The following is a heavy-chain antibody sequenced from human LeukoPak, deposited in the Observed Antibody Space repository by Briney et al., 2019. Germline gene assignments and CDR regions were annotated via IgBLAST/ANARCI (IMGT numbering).Heavy chain of an antibody. J-gene: IGHJ6*02. CDR3: ARVGGYSYGYYHYYYYGMDV. CDR2: MNPNSGNT. V-gene: IGHV1-8*01. Sequence: ASVKVSCKASGYTFTSYDINWVRQATGQGLEWMGRMNPNSGNTGYAQKFQGRVTMTRNTSISTAYMELSSLRSEDTAVYYCARVGGYSYGYYHYYYYGMDVWGQGTTVTVSS. CDR1: GYTFTSYD. D-gene: IGHD5-18*01.